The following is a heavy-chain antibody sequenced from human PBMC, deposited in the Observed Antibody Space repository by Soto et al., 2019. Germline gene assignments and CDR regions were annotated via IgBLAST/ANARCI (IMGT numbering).Heavy chain of an antibody. CDR2: IYWNDDK. CDR1: GFLLRTTGVG. D-gene: IGHD3-16*01. Sequence: QITLKESGPTLVKPTQTLTLTCTYSGFLLRTTGVGVGWIRQPPGKALEWLGIIYWNDDKRYSPSLKSRFTLTSDISKSQVVLTMTNMDPVDTATYYCAHTWGLPFDYWGQGTLVIVSS. J-gene: IGHJ4*02. V-gene: IGHV2-5*01. CDR3: AHTWGLPFDY.